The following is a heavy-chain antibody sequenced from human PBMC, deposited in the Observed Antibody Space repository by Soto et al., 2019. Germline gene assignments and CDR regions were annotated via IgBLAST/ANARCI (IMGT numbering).Heavy chain of an antibody. CDR3: ARVMYDSSGYYPWYFDY. Sequence: SETLSLTCTVSGGSISSYYWSWIRQPPGKGLEWIGYIYYSGSTNYNPSLKSRVTISVDTAKNQFSLKLSSVTAADTAVDYGARVMYDSSGYYPWYFDYWGQGTLVTVS. CDR1: GGSISSYY. D-gene: IGHD3-22*01. V-gene: IGHV4-59*01. CDR2: IYYSGST. J-gene: IGHJ4*02.